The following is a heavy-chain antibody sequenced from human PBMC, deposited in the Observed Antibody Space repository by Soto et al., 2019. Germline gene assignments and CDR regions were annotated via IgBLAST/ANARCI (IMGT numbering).Heavy chain of an antibody. J-gene: IGHJ6*02. V-gene: IGHV3-30*18. CDR3: AKDLRDFWKGMDV. Sequence: PGGSLRLSCAASGFTFSSYGMHWVRQAPGKGLEWVAVISYDGSNKYYADSVKGRFTISRDNSKNTLYLQMNSLRAEDTAVYYCAKDLRDFWKGMDVWGQGTTVTVSS. CDR2: ISYDGSNK. CDR1: GFTFSSYG. D-gene: IGHD3-3*01.